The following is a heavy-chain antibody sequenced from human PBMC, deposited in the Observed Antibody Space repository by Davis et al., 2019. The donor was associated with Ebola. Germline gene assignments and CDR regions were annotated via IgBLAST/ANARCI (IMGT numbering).Heavy chain of an antibody. CDR1: GFTFNRHY. CDR3: ARDAVVGAINDASDV. D-gene: IGHD1-26*01. J-gene: IGHJ3*01. CDR2: IKQDGSWK. Sequence: PGGSLRLSYAASGFTFNRHYMTWVRQAPGKGLEWVANIKQDGSWKFYVDSVKGRFTISRDNAKNSVHLQMNSLRPEDTAVYYCARDAVVGAINDASDVWGQGTMVTVSS. V-gene: IGHV3-7*03.